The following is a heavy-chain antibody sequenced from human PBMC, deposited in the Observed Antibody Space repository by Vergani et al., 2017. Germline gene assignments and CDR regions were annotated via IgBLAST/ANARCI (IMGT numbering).Heavy chain of an antibody. D-gene: IGHD3-3*01. V-gene: IGHV4-59*01. J-gene: IGHJ4*02. Sequence: QVQLQESGPGLVKPSETLSLTCTVSGGSISSYYWSWIRQPPGKGLEWIGYIYYSGSTNYNPSLKSRVTISVDTSKNQFSLKLSSVTAADTAVYYCARGELWSHFDYWGQGTLVTGSS. CDR3: ARGELWSHFDY. CDR1: GGSISSYY. CDR2: IYYSGST.